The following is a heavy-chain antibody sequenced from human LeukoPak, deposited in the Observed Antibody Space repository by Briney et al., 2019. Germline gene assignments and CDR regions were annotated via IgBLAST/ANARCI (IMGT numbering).Heavy chain of an antibody. CDR2: INTNTGDP. D-gene: IGHD5/OR15-5a*01. Sequence: VSVKVSCKAAGYTFTSYGMNWVRQAPGQGLEWMGWINTNTGDPTYAQGFTGRFVFSLDTSVSTAYLQISSLKAEDTAVYYCARKPRSTTIDYWGQGTLVTVSS. CDR1: GYTFTSYG. CDR3: ARKPRSTTIDY. V-gene: IGHV7-4-1*02. J-gene: IGHJ4*02.